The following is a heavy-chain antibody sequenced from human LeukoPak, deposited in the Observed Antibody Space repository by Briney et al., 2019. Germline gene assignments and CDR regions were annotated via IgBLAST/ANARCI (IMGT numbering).Heavy chain of an antibody. J-gene: IGHJ3*02. CDR1: GYTFTSYG. V-gene: IGHV1-18*01. D-gene: IGHD3-9*01. Sequence: GASVKVSCKASGYTFTSYGISWVRQAPGQGLEWMGWISAYNGNTNYAQKLQDRVTMTTDTSTSTAYMELRSLRSDDTAVYYCARTGDILTGSLAAFDIWGQGTMVTVSS. CDR3: ARTGDILTGSLAAFDI. CDR2: ISAYNGNT.